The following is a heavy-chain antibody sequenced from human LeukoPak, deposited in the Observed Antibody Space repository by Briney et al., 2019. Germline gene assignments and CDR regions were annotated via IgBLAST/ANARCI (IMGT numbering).Heavy chain of an antibody. V-gene: IGHV4-38-2*02. J-gene: IGHJ6*03. CDR2: TYHSGNT. Sequence: PSETLSLTCTVSGYSINSGYYWDWIRQPPGKGLEWIGSTYHSGNTYYNPSLKSRVTISVDTSKNQFSLKLSSVTAADTAVYYRARGSYYMDVWGKGTTVTVSS. CDR1: GYSINSGYY. CDR3: ARGSYYMDV.